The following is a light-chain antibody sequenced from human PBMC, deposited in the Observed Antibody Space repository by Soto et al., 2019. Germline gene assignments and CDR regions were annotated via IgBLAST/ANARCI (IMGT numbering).Light chain of an antibody. CDR3: GTWDSSLSAWV. V-gene: IGLV1-51*01. CDR1: SSNIGNNY. CDR2: DNN. Sequence: QSVLTQPPSVSAAPGQKVTISCSGSSSNIGNNYVSWYQQLPGTAPKHLIYDNNKRPSGIPDRFSGSKSGTSATLGITGLQTGDEADYYCGTWDSSLSAWVFGGGTKVTVL. J-gene: IGLJ3*02.